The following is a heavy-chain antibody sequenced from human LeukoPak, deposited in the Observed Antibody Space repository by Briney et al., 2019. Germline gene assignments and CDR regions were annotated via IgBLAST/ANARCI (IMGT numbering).Heavy chain of an antibody. Sequence: SETLSLTCTVSGGSISSGSYYWSWIRQPAGKGLEWIGRIYTSGSTNYNPSLKSRVTISVDTSKNQFSLKLSSVTAADTAVYYCARRDGDYWYFDLWGRGTLVTVSS. V-gene: IGHV4-61*02. D-gene: IGHD4-17*01. CDR1: GGSISSGSYY. CDR3: ARRDGDYWYFDL. CDR2: IYTSGST. J-gene: IGHJ2*01.